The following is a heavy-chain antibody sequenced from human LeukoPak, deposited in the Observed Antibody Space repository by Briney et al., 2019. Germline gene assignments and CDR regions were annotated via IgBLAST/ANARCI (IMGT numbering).Heavy chain of an antibody. V-gene: IGHV3-21*01. CDR2: ISGSGSYI. Sequence: GGSLRLSCAASGFIFSSYAMNWVRQAPGKGLKWVSSISGSGSYIHYADSMKGRFTISRDDAKKSVYLHMSRLRAEDTAVYYCARGLGSGDYVANAFDFWGRGTTVSVS. D-gene: IGHD4-17*01. CDR3: ARGLGSGDYVANAFDF. J-gene: IGHJ3*01. CDR1: GFIFSSYA.